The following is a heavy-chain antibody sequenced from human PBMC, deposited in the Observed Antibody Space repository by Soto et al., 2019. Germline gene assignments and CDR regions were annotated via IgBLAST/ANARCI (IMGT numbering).Heavy chain of an antibody. CDR1: GGSFSGYY. CDR2: IYYSGST. Sequence: SETLSLTCAVYGGSFSGYYCSWIRQPPGKGLEWIGYIYYSGSTNYNPSLKSRVTISVDTSKNQFSLKLTSVTAADTAMYFCASHNCGGDCYSRYFQHWGQGTLVTVSS. D-gene: IGHD2-21*02. V-gene: IGHV4-34*11. CDR3: ASHNCGGDCYSRYFQH. J-gene: IGHJ1*01.